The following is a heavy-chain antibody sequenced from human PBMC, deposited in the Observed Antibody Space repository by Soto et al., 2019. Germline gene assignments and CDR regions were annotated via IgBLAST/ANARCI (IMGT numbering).Heavy chain of an antibody. CDR3: ARDSTIPYGMDV. V-gene: IGHV4-31*03. CDR2: IYYSGST. J-gene: IGHJ6*02. Sequence: QVQLQESGPGLVKPSQTLSLTCTVSGGSISSGGYYWSWIRQHPGKGLEWIGYIYYSGSTYYNPSLKSRVTITVDTSKNQFSLKLSSVTAADTAVYYSARDSTIPYGMDVWGQGTTVTVSS. CDR1: GGSISSGGYY. D-gene: IGHD3-9*01.